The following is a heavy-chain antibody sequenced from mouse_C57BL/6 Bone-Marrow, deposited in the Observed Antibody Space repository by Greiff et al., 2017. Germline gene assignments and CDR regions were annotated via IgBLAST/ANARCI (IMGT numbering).Heavy chain of an antibody. V-gene: IGHV1-69*01. Sequence: QVHVKQPGAELVMPGASVKLSCKASGYTFTSYWMHWVKQRPGQGLEWIGEIDPSDSYTNYNQKFKGKSTLTVDKSSSTAYMQLSSLTSEDSAVYYCARWGGEAYWGQGTLVTVSA. CDR3: ARWGGEAY. CDR1: GYTFTSYW. J-gene: IGHJ3*01. CDR2: IDPSDSYT.